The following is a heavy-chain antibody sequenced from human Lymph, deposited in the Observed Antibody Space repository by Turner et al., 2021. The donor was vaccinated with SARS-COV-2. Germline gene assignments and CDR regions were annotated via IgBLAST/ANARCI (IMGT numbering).Heavy chain of an antibody. D-gene: IGHD3-22*01. V-gene: IGHV1-69*01. J-gene: IGHJ6*02. CDR2: ISPMFGTA. CDR1: GGTFSSHV. Sequence: QVQLVQSGAEVKKPGSSVQVSCKASGGTFSSHVISWVRQAPGQGLEWMGGISPMFGTANYEQKFQGRVTITADESTSTAYMELTSLRSEDTAVYYCARVGSSVVPYYYYGMDVWGQGTTVTVSS. CDR3: ARVGSSVVPYYYYGMDV.